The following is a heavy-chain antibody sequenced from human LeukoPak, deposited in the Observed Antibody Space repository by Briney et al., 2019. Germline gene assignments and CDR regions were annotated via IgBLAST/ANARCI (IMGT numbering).Heavy chain of an antibody. Sequence: SETLSLTCTVSGGSISSGTYYWAWIRQPPGKGLEWIGSIYYSGSTYYDPSLKSRVTISVDTSKNQFSLKLGSVTAADTAVYYCASPTTMTTAIEYWGQGTLVTVSS. CDR3: ASPTTMTTAIEY. CDR1: GGSISSGTYY. J-gene: IGHJ4*02. V-gene: IGHV4-39*01. CDR2: IYYSGST. D-gene: IGHD4-17*01.